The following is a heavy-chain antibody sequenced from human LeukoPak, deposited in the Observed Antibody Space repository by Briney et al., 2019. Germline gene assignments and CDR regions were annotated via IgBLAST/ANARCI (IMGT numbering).Heavy chain of an antibody. V-gene: IGHV4-39*01. CDR3: ARQCHTYSTYVYYYYYMDV. Sequence: SETLSLTCTVSGGSFSSSNYYWGWIRQPPGKGLEWTGTISYSGSTYYNPSLKSRVTISVDSSKNQFSLKLSSVTAADTAVYYCARQCHTYSTYVYYYYYMDVWGKGTTVTVSS. CDR2: ISYSGST. CDR1: GGSFSSSNYY. D-gene: IGHD4-11*01. J-gene: IGHJ6*03.